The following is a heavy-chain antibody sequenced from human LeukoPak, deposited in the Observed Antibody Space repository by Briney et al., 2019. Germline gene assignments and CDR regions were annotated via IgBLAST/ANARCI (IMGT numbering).Heavy chain of an antibody. CDR3: ARGGGTPTTVVTPFDY. D-gene: IGHD4-23*01. J-gene: IGHJ4*02. V-gene: IGHV4-4*02. CDR1: GGSIISSNW. Sequence: SETLSLTCAVSGGSIISSNWWSWVRQPPGKGLEWIGEVFHSGSTNYSPSLRSRVTISVDKSRNQFSLKLHSVTAADTAVYFCARGGGTPTTVVTPFDYWGQGTLVTVSA. CDR2: VFHSGST.